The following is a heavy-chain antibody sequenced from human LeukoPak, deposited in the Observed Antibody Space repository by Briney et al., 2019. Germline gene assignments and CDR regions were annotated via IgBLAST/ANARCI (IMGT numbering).Heavy chain of an antibody. CDR1: GYTFTSYD. J-gene: IGHJ6*02. D-gene: IGHD5-24*01. CDR3: ARDGVEMATYYYYAMDV. V-gene: IGHV1-8*01. Sequence: ASVKVSCKASGYTFTSYDINWVRQATGQGLEWMGWMNPNSGNTGYAQKFQGRVTMTRNTSISTAYMELSSLRSEDTAVYYCARDGVEMATYYYYAMDVWGQGTTVTVSS. CDR2: MNPNSGNT.